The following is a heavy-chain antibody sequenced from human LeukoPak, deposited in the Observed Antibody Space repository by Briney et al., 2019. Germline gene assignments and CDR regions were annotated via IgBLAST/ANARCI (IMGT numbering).Heavy chain of an antibody. CDR3: ARDSGPAAIGNVYFDY. D-gene: IGHD2-2*02. CDR1: GGSISSYY. CDR2: IYSSGST. J-gene: IGHJ4*02. V-gene: IGHV4-59*01. Sequence: SETLSLTCTVSGGSISSYYWSWIRQPPGKGLEWIGYIYSSGSTNYNPSLKSRVTISLDTSKNQFSLKLSSVTAADTAVYYCARDSGPAAIGNVYFDYWGPGTLVTVSS.